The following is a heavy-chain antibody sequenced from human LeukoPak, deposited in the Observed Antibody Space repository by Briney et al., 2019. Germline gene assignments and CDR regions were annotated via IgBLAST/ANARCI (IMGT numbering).Heavy chain of an antibody. Sequence: GESLKISCTGSGYSFRTYWIGWVRQMPGKGLEWMGIIYPGDSDTRYSPSFQGQVTISADKSISTAYLQWSSLKASDTAMYYCARHGATRYINSWFDPWGQGTLVTVSS. J-gene: IGHJ5*02. D-gene: IGHD2-2*02. CDR1: GYSFRTYW. CDR3: ARHGATRYINSWFDP. CDR2: IYPGDSDT. V-gene: IGHV5-51*01.